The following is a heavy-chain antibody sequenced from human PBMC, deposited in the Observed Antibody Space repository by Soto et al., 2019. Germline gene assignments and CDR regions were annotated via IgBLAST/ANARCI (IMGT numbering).Heavy chain of an antibody. Sequence: QTLSLTCDLSCSCLSGCYSGRVRQPPGKGLEWIGEINHSGRTNYNPSLKSRVTISVDTSKNQFSLKLSSVTAADTAVYYCARARRGVLNYYYGMDGWGQGTTVTVFS. CDR2: INHSGRT. J-gene: IGHJ6*02. CDR1: CSCLSGCY. V-gene: IGHV4-34*01. D-gene: IGHD2-8*01. CDR3: ARARRGVLNYYYGMDG.